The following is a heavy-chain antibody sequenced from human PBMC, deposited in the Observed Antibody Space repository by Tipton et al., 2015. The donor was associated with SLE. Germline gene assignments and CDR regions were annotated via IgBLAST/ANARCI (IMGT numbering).Heavy chain of an antibody. D-gene: IGHD1-26*01. V-gene: IGHV3-33*08. J-gene: IGHJ2*01. CDR3: ARASGSEGWYFDL. Sequence: SLRLSCAASGFTFSSYAMHWVRQAPGKGLEWVAVIWYDGSNKYYADSVKGRFTISRDNSKNTLYLQMNSLRAEDTAVYYCARASGSEGWYFDLWGRGTLVTVSS. CDR1: GFTFSSYA. CDR2: IWYDGSNK.